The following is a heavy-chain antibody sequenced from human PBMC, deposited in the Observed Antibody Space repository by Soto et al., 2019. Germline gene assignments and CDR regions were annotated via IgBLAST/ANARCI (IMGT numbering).Heavy chain of an antibody. J-gene: IGHJ6*02. CDR1: GFTFSSYA. D-gene: IGHD3-22*01. Sequence: VQLLESGGGLVQPGGSLRLSCEASGFTFSSYAMSWVRQAPGKGLEWVSGTSGTGGSTYYADSVKGRLTISRDNSKKTLYLQMNSLRAEDTALYYCATGEGFYDSTGYSSPHAMDVWGQGTTVTVSS. V-gene: IGHV3-23*01. CDR2: TSGTGGST. CDR3: ATGEGFYDSTGYSSPHAMDV.